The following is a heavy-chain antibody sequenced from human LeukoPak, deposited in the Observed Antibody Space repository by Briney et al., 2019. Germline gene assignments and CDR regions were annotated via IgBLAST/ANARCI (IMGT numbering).Heavy chain of an antibody. D-gene: IGHD5-12*01. CDR2: ISYDGSNK. CDR3: ARGLRPCYYGMDV. CDR1: GFTFSSYA. V-gene: IGHV3-30*04. J-gene: IGHJ6*02. Sequence: PGGSLRLSCAASGFTFSSYAMHWVRQAPGKGLEWVAVISYDGSNKYYADSVKGRFTISRDNSKNTLYLQMNSLRAEDTAVYYCARGLRPCYYGMDVWGQGTTVTVSS.